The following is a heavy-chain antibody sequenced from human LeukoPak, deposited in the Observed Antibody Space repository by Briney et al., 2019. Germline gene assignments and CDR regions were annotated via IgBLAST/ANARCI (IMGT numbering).Heavy chain of an antibody. J-gene: IGHJ3*02. CDR2: ISGSGTGL. D-gene: IGHD6-13*01. CDR3: ARGVAAAHDAFDI. CDR1: GFTFSSYE. Sequence: GGSLRLSCAASGFTFSSYEMNWVRQAPGKGLERVSYISGSGTGLYYADSVKGRFTISRDNAKNSLSLQMNSLRAEDTAIYYCARGVAAAHDAFDIWGQGTMVTVSS. V-gene: IGHV3-48*03.